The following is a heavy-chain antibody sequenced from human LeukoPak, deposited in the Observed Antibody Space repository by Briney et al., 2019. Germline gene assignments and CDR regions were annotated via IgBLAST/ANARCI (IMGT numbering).Heavy chain of an antibody. V-gene: IGHV4-39*06. J-gene: IGHJ4*02. CDR3: ARDCYCSSTSCQDYDFDY. CDR2: IYYSGST. D-gene: IGHD2-2*01. Sequence: SETLSLTCTVSGGSISSSSYYWGWIRQPPGKGLEWIGSIYYSGSTYYNPSLKSRVTISVDTSKNQFPLKLSSVTAADTAVYYCARDCYCSSTSCQDYDFDYWGQGTLVTVSS. CDR1: GGSISSSSYY.